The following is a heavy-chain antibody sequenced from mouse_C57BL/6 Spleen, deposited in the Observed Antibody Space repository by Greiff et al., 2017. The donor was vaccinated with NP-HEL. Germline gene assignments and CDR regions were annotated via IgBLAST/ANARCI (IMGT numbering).Heavy chain of an antibody. Sequence: VQLQQSGAELVRPGASVKLSCKASGYTFTDYYINWVKQRPGQGLEWIARIYPGSGNTYYNEKFKGKATLTAEKSSSTAYMQLSSLTSEDSAVYCCARGGSYIPFDYWGQGTTLTVSS. V-gene: IGHV1-76*01. J-gene: IGHJ2*01. CDR2: IYPGSGNT. CDR1: GYTFTDYY. D-gene: IGHD1-3*01. CDR3: ARGGSYIPFDY.